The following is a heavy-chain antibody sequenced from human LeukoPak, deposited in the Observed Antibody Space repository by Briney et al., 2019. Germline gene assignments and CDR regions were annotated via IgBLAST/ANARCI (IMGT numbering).Heavy chain of an antibody. Sequence: GGSLRLSCAASGFTFSSYAMHWVRQAPGKGLEWVAVISYDGSNKYYADSVKGRFTISRDNSKNTLYLQMNSLRAEDTAVYYCARDFDSSGRGSDYWGQGTLVTASS. CDR1: GFTFSSYA. V-gene: IGHV3-30-3*01. D-gene: IGHD3-22*01. CDR2: ISYDGSNK. J-gene: IGHJ4*02. CDR3: ARDFDSSGRGSDY.